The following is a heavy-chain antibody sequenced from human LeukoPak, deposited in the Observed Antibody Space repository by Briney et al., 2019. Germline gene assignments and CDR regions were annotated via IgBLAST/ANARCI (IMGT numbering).Heavy chain of an antibody. J-gene: IGHJ5*02. CDR1: GYTFTGYY. Sequence: ASVKVSCKASGYTFTGYYMHWVRQAPGQGLEWMGWINPNSGGTNYAQKFQGRVTMTRDTSISTAYMELSRLRSDDTAVYYCARDEGQQLPLYWFDPWGQGTLVTVS. CDR3: ARDEGQQLPLYWFDP. CDR2: INPNSGGT. D-gene: IGHD6-13*01. V-gene: IGHV1-2*02.